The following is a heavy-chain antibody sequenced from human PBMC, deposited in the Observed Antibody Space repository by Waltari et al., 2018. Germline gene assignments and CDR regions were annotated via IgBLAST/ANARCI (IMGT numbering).Heavy chain of an antibody. V-gene: IGHV2-5*01. CDR2: IYWNDDK. J-gene: IGHJ1*01. CDR3: ALRTLRQQH. Sequence: QITLKESGPTLVKPTQTLTLTCPFSGFSLSTSGVGGGWIRQPPGKALEWLALIYWNDDKRYSPSLKSRLTITKDTSKNQVVLTMTNMDPVDTATYYCALRTLRQQHWGQGTLVTVSS. CDR1: GFSLSTSGVG.